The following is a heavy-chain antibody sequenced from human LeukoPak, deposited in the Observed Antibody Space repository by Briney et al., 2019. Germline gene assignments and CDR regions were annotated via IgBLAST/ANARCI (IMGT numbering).Heavy chain of an antibody. CDR2: ISAYNGNT. D-gene: IGHD2-2*01. CDR1: GYTFTRYG. V-gene: IGHV1-18*04. CDR3: AREHCSSTSCYPPKDY. J-gene: IGHJ4*02. Sequence: SVKVSCKASGYTFTRYGISWVRQAPGQGLGWLGWISAYNGNTNSPQKLQGRITMTTDTSTSTAYMKLRSLRSDDTAVYYCAREHCSSTSCYPPKDYWGQGTLVTVSS.